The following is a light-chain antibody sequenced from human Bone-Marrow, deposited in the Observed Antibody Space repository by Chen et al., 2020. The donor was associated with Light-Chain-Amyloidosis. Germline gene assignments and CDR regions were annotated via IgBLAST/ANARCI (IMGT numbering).Light chain of an antibody. CDR1: ALPKQY. V-gene: IGLV3-25*03. Sequence: SYELTQPPSVSVSPGQTARITCSGDALPKQYAYWYQQKPGQAPVLVIYKDSERPSGIPERFSSSSSGKTVTLTIRGVQAEDEADYYCQSADSSGTYVVFGGGTKLTGL. CDR3: QSADSSGTYVV. CDR2: KDS. J-gene: IGLJ2*01.